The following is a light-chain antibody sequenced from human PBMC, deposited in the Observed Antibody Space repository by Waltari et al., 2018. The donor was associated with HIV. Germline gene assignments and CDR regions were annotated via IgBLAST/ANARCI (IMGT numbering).Light chain of an antibody. CDR2: KAS. V-gene: IGKV1-5*03. Sequence: DIQMTQSTATLSASVGDRVTITCRASQSISGRLAWYQKKPGKVPKLLFYKASSLESGVPSRFSGSGSGTEFTLTISSLQPDDFATYYCQQYNSYPWTFGQGTKVEIK. CDR1: QSISGR. J-gene: IGKJ1*01. CDR3: QQYNSYPWT.